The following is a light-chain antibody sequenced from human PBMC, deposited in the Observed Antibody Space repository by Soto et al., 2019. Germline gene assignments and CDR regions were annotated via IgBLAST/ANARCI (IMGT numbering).Light chain of an antibody. CDR2: KAS. CDR1: QSISSW. V-gene: IGKV1-5*03. J-gene: IGKJ1*01. Sequence: DIQMTHSPSPLSASVGDRVTITCRASQSISSWLAWYQQKPGKAPKLLIYKASSLESGVPSRFSGSGSGTEFTLTISSLQPDDFATYYCQQYNSYSRTFGQGTKVDIK. CDR3: QQYNSYSRT.